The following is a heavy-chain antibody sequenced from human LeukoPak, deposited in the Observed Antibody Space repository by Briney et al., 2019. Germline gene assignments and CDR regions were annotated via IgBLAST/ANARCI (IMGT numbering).Heavy chain of an antibody. D-gene: IGHD3-22*01. CDR3: ASGAVPLSGYQDY. CDR1: GFTVSSNY. J-gene: IGHJ4*02. CDR2: IYSGGST. Sequence: GGSLRLSCAASGFTVSSNYMSWVRRAPGKGLEWVSAIYSGGSTYYADSVKGRFTISRDNSKNTLYLQMNSLRAEDTAVYYCASGAVPLSGYQDYWGQGTLVTVSS. V-gene: IGHV3-66*01.